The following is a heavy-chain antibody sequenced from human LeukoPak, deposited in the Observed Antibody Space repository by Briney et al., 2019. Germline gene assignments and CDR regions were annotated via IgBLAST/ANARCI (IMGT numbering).Heavy chain of an antibody. V-gene: IGHV3-48*01. D-gene: IGHD1-1*01. J-gene: IGHJ4*02. CDR2: ISASGSNI. CDR1: GFPFSSYS. Sequence: PGGSLRLSCAASGFPFSSYSMNWVRQAPGKGLEWVSYISASGSNIYYLDSVKGRFTVSRDNAMNSLFLQMDRPRAEATAVYYCVRVKGTYFDFWGQGTLVTVSS. CDR3: VRVKGTYFDF.